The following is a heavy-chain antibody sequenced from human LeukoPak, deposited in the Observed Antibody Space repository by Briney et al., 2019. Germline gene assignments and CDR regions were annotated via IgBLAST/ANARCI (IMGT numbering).Heavy chain of an antibody. V-gene: IGHV4-39*07. J-gene: IGHJ3*02. CDR3: ARDMTGSGWNDAFDI. CDR2: IYSSGSS. CDR1: GGFISSSSYF. Sequence: SETLSLTCTVSGGFISSSSYFWGWIRQPPGKGLEWIGRIYSSGSSKFNPSLKSRVTISIDTSKNQFSLNLSSVTAADTAVYYCARDMTGSGWNDAFDIWGQGTMVTVSS. D-gene: IGHD6-19*01.